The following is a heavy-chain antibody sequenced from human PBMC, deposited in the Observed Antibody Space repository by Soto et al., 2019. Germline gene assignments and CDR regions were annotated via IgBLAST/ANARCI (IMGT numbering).Heavy chain of an antibody. Sequence: GGSLRLSCAASGFTFSSYAMHWVRQAPGKGLEWVAVISYDGSNKYYADSVKGRFTISRDNSKNTLYLQVNSLRAEDTAVYYCARDSPAFDIWGQGTMVTVSS. V-gene: IGHV3-30-3*01. CDR3: ARDSPAFDI. J-gene: IGHJ3*02. CDR2: ISYDGSNK. CDR1: GFTFSSYA.